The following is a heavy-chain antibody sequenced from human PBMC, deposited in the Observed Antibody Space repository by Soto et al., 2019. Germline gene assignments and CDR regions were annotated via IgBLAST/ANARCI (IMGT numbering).Heavy chain of an antibody. CDR2: IYYSGST. V-gene: IGHV4-59*01. Sequence: SETLSLTCTVSGGSISSYYWSWIRHPPGKGLEWIGYIYYSGSTNYNPSLKSRVTISVDTSKNQFSLKLSSVTAADTAVYYCARGYCTGGTCYRFNFDIWGQGPLVTVSS. CDR3: ARGYCTGGTCYRFNFDI. CDR1: GGSISSYY. D-gene: IGHD2-15*01. J-gene: IGHJ4*02.